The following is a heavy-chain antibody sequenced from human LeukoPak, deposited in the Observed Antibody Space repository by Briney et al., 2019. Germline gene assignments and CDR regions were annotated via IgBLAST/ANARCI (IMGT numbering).Heavy chain of an antibody. Sequence: SETLSLTCAVYGGSFSGYYWSWIRQPPGKGLEWIGEINHSGSTNYNPSLKSRVTISVDTSKNQFSLKLSSVTAADTAVYYCAREGGSSSSWYGYYYYGMDVWGQGTTVTVSS. J-gene: IGHJ6*02. CDR2: INHSGST. V-gene: IGHV4-34*01. CDR3: AREGGSSSSWYGYYYYGMDV. D-gene: IGHD6-13*01. CDR1: GGSFSGYY.